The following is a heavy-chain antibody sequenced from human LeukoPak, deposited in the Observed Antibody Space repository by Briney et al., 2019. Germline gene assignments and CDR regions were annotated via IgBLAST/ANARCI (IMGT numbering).Heavy chain of an antibody. V-gene: IGHV3-11*01. CDR2: ISSSGSAI. D-gene: IGHD4-23*01. Sequence: GGSLRLSCAASGFTFSDYYMSWIRQAPGEGLEWVSYISSSGSAIYYADSVKGRFTISRDNAKNSLYLNIHSLRAEDTALYYCARVSYGGNAEWFDYWGQGTLVTVSS. CDR3: ARVSYGGNAEWFDY. CDR1: GFTFSDYY. J-gene: IGHJ4*02.